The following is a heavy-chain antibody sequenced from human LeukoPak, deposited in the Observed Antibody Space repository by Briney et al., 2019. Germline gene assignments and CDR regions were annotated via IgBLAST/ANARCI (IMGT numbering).Heavy chain of an antibody. J-gene: IGHJ5*02. CDR2: INPNSGGT. V-gene: IGHV1-2*02. CDR3: ARDLSGYSSGWYRSWFDP. CDR1: GYTFTGYY. D-gene: IGHD6-19*01. Sequence: GASVKVSCKASGYTFTGYYMHWVRQAPGQGLEWMGWINPNSGGTNYAQKFQGRVTMTRDTSISTAYMELSRLRSDDTAAYYCARDLSGYSSGWYRSWFDPWGQGTLVTVSS.